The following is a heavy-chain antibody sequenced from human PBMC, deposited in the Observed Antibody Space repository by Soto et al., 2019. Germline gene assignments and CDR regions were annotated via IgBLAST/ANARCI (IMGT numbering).Heavy chain of an antibody. V-gene: IGHV3-9*01. D-gene: IGHD6-13*01. CDR1: GFTFDDYA. J-gene: IGHJ2*01. CDR3: AKHMAWSSSWSWDATWYFDL. CDR2: ISWNSGSI. Sequence: EVQLVESGGGLVQPGRSLRLSCAASGFTFDDYAMHWVRQAPGKGLEWVSGISWNSGSIGYADSVKGRFTISRDNAKNSLYLQMNSLRAEDTALYYCAKHMAWSSSWSWDATWYFDLWGRGTLVTVSS.